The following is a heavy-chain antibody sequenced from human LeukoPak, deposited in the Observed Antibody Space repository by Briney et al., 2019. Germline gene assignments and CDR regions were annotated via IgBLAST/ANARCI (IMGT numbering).Heavy chain of an antibody. J-gene: IGHJ6*02. Sequence: PSETLSLTCTVSGGSISSSTYYWGWIRQPPGKGLEWIGGIYNSGSAYYNPSLKSRVTISEDTSENQFSLKLSSVTAADTAVYYCARQGIVGSTYYYYGMDVWGLGTSVTVS. V-gene: IGHV4-39*01. CDR3: ARQGIVGSTYYYYGMDV. CDR2: IYNSGSA. CDR1: GGSISSSTYY. D-gene: IGHD1-26*01.